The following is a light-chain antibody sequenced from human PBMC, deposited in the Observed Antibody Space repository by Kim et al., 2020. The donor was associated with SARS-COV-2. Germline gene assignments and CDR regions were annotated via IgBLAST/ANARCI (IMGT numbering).Light chain of an antibody. J-gene: IGKJ5*01. Sequence: AAVGDRVTITCRASQESRNHLGWYQQNPGRDSTRPIYGAVISQIWVLARFSGSGSATVFILTISSVQPEDFATYFCLQHSTYPITFGQGTQLDIK. CDR1: QESRNH. CDR2: GAV. CDR3: LQHSTYPIT. V-gene: IGKV1-17*01.